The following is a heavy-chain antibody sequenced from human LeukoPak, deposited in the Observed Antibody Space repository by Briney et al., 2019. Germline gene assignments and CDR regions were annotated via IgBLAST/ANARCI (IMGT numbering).Heavy chain of an antibody. CDR1: GFTFSSYG. Sequence: GGSLRLSCAASGFTFSSYGMHWVRQAPGKGLEWVALIWYDGSNKYYTDSVKGRLTISRDNSKNTLYLQMNSLRAEDTAIYYCAREGPRGNSQFDYWGQRTLVTVSS. D-gene: IGHD2/OR15-2a*01. CDR2: IWYDGSNK. CDR3: AREGPRGNSQFDY. J-gene: IGHJ4*02. V-gene: IGHV3-33*01.